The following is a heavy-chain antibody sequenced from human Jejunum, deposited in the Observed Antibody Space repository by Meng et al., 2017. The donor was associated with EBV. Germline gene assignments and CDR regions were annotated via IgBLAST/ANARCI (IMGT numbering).Heavy chain of an antibody. V-gene: IGHV1-2*06. CDR1: GSRFTTYF. Sequence: QEQLVQSGPGVKKPGASVRVSCKASGSRFTTYFIHWVRQAPGQGLEWMGRINCNNGDTDYAQKFQDRVTMTRDTSITTAYMDLTGLTSNDTAFYYCARIRYGTGTDWFDPWGQGTLVTVSS. D-gene: IGHD3-10*01. CDR2: INCNNGDT. J-gene: IGHJ5*02. CDR3: ARIRYGTGTDWFDP.